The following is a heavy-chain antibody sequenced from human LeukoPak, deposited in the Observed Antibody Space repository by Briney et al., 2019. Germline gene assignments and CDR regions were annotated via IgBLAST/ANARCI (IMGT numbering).Heavy chain of an antibody. V-gene: IGHV3-48*03. CDR2: ISSSGSHK. CDR1: GFTFSNYE. CDR3: AKGTGDGYNDFDY. D-gene: IGHD5-24*01. J-gene: IGHJ4*02. Sequence: GGSLRLSCVVSGFTFSNYEMNWVRQAPGKGLEWVSFISSSGSHKFYADSVKGRFTISRDNAKNSLYLQMNSLGVEDTALYYCAKGTGDGYNDFDYWGQGTLVTVSS.